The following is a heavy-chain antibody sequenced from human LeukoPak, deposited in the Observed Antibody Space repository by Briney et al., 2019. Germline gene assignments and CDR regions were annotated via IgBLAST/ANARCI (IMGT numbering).Heavy chain of an antibody. Sequence: PGGSLRLSCAASGFTFSTYNMNWVRQAPGKGLEWVANIKQDGSEKYYVDSVKGRFTISRDNAKNSLYLQMNSLRAEDTAVYYCARDIVVVPAVTSIYYYGMDVWGQGTTVTVSS. V-gene: IGHV3-7*01. D-gene: IGHD2-2*01. CDR1: GFTFSTYN. CDR2: IKQDGSEK. CDR3: ARDIVVVPAVTSIYYYGMDV. J-gene: IGHJ6*02.